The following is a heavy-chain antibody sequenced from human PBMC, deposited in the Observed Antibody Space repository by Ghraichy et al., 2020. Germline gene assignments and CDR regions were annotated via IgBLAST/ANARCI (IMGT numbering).Heavy chain of an antibody. D-gene: IGHD1-26*01. CDR1: GFTFSSYA. V-gene: IGHV3-30*04. CDR3: ARAPVGATSQGRFDY. J-gene: IGHJ4*02. Sequence: LSLTCAASGFTFSSYAMHWVRQAPGKGLEWVAVISYDGSNKYYADSVKGRFTISRDNSKNTLYLQMNSLRAEDTAVYYCARAPVGATSQGRFDYWGQGTLVTVSS. CDR2: ISYDGSNK.